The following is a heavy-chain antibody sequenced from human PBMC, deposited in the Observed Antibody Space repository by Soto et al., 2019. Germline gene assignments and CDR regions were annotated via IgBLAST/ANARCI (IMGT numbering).Heavy chain of an antibody. D-gene: IGHD1-26*01. J-gene: IGHJ3*02. CDR2: INWNGGST. CDR3: ARVVGATAHAFDI. Sequence: GGSLRLSCAASGFTFDDYGMSWGRHAQGKGLEWGSGINWNGGSTDYADSVKGRFTISRDNAKNSLYLQMNSLRAADTALYHCARVVGATAHAFDIWGQGTMVTVSS. V-gene: IGHV3-20*01. CDR1: GFTFDDYG.